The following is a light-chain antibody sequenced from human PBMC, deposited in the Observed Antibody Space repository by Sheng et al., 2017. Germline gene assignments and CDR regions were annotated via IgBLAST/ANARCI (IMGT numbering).Light chain of an antibody. CDR3: QVWDSSTVV. Sequence: SYELTQPLSVSVALGQTARITCGGSNIGGKHVHWYQTKPGQAPXLVIHRDVNRPSGIPERFSGSNSGNTATLTITRAQDGDEADYYCQVWDSSTVVFGGGTKLTVL. J-gene: IGLJ2*01. V-gene: IGLV3-9*01. CDR2: RDV. CDR1: NIGGKH.